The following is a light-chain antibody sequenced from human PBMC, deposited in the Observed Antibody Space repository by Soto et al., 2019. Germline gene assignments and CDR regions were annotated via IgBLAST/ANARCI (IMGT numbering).Light chain of an antibody. CDR1: QSVSSN. CDR2: GAS. J-gene: IGKJ1*01. V-gene: IGKV3-15*01. Sequence: EIVMTQSPATLSVSPGERATLSCRASQSVSSNLAWYQQKPGQAPRLLIYGASTRATGIPARFSGSGSGTDFTLTISSLEPEDFAFYYCQQYNNWPRTFGQGTKVDI. CDR3: QQYNNWPRT.